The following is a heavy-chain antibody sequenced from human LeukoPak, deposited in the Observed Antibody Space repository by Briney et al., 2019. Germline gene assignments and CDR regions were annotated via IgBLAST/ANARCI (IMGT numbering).Heavy chain of an antibody. D-gene: IGHD2-2*01. CDR3: ANRGALGYCSSTSCYIRD. CDR1: GGSFSGYY. V-gene: IGHV4-34*01. Sequence: SETLPLTCAVYGGSFSGYYWSWIRQPPGKGLEWIGEINHSGSTNYNPSLKSRVTISVDTSKNQFSLKLSSVTAADTAVYYCANRGALGYCSSTSCYIRDWGQGTLVTVSS. CDR2: INHSGST. J-gene: IGHJ4*02.